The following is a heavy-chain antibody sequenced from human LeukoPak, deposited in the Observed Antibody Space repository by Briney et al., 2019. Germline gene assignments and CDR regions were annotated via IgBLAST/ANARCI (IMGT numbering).Heavy chain of an antibody. CDR2: IIPIFGTA. V-gene: IGHV1-69*05. D-gene: IGHD5-12*01. J-gene: IGHJ4*02. CDR3: ARELGGYDFRY. Sequence: SVKVSCKASGGTFSRYAIRWVRQAPGQGLEWMGRIIPIFGTANYAQKFQGRVTITTDESTSTAYMELSSLRSEDTAVYYCARELGGYDFRYWGQGTLVTVSS. CDR1: GGTFSRYA.